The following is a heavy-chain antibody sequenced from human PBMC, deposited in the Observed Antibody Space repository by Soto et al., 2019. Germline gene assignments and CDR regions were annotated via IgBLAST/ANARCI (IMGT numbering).Heavy chain of an antibody. D-gene: IGHD6-6*01. CDR3: AVSTIAARAPASRGALDY. V-gene: IGHV3-21*01. J-gene: IGHJ4*02. Sequence: EVQLVESGGGLVKPGGSLRLSCAASGFDFSSYTMNWVRQAPGKGLEWVSSISSSRSFIYYADSVKGRFAISRDNAKNSVFLQMNRLRAEDTAVYYCAVSTIAARAPASRGALDYWGQGTLVTVSS. CDR2: ISSSRSFI. CDR1: GFDFSSYT.